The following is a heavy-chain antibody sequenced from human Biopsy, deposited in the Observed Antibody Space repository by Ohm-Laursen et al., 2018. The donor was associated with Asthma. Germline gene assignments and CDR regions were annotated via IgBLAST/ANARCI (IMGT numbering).Heavy chain of an antibody. CDR3: AKVRSDWVITESFDY. D-gene: IGHD3-22*01. CDR2: ISWNSATI. CDR1: GFKFAEYT. V-gene: IGHV3-9*01. J-gene: IGHJ4*02. Sequence: RSLRLSCTASGFKFAEYTMHWVRQAPGEGLEWVSGISWNSATIGYAASVEGRFTISRDNSKNSVFLHMDSLRPEDTAFYYCAKVRSDWVITESFDYWGQGVLVTVSS.